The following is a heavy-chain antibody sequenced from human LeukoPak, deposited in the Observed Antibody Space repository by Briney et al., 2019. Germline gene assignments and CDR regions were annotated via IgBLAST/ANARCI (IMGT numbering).Heavy chain of an antibody. CDR1: GGSIHSY. Sequence: SETLSLTCTVSGGSIHSYWSWIRQPAGKGLEWIGRISGSGTITYNPALQSRLAISIDTSKNQFSLKLMSVTAANTAVYYCARHYERAAAGPLGTYYYYYYMDVWGKGTTVTISS. CDR2: ISGSGTI. J-gene: IGHJ6*03. CDR3: ARHYERAAAGPLGTYYYYYYMDV. V-gene: IGHV4-4*07. D-gene: IGHD6-13*01.